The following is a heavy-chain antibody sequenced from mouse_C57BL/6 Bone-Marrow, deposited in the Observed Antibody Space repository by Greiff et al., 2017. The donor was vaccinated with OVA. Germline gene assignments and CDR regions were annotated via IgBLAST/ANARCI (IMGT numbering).Heavy chain of an antibody. J-gene: IGHJ2*01. D-gene: IGHD2-4*01. CDR2: IDPANGNT. V-gene: IGHV14-3*01. CDR1: GFNIKNTY. CDR3: ARWGYYDDAEGEGGY. Sequence: VHVKQSVAELVRPGASVKLSCTASGFNIKNTYMHWVKQRPEQGLEWIGRIDPANGNTKYAPKFQGKATITADKSSNTAYLQLSSLTSADTDIYYCARWGYYDDAEGEGGYWGQGTTLTVSS.